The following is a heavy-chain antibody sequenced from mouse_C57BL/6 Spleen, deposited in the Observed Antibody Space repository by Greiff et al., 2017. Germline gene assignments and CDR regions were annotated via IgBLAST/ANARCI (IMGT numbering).Heavy chain of an antibody. CDR3: ARYNYGSSPRAMDY. CDR2: IRNKANGYTT. J-gene: IGHJ4*01. D-gene: IGHD1-1*01. CDR1: GFTFTDYY. V-gene: IGHV7-3*01. Sequence: EVKLVESGGGLVQPGGSLSLSCAASGFTFTDYYMSWVRQPPGKALEWLGFIRNKANGYTTEYSASVKGRFTISRDNSQSILYLQMNALRAEDSATYYCARYNYGSSPRAMDYWGQGTSVTVSS.